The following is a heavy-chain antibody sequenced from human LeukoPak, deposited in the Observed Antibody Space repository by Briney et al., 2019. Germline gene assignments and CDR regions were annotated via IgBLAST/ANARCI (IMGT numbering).Heavy chain of an antibody. CDR1: GGSFSGYY. CDR3: AKGYGGSYYGDDAFDI. V-gene: IGHV3-23*01. J-gene: IGHJ3*02. Sequence: PSETLSLTCAVYGGSFSGYYWSWVRQAPGKGLEWVSAISGSGGSTYYADSVKGRFTISRDNSKNTLYLQMNSLRAEDTAVYYCAKGYGGSYYGDDAFDIWGQGTMVTVSS. D-gene: IGHD1-26*01. CDR2: ISGSGGST.